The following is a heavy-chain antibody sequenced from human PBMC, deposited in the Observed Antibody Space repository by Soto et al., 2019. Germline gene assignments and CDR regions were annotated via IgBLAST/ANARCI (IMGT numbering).Heavy chain of an antibody. CDR2: IYYSGST. J-gene: IGHJ6*02. V-gene: IGHV4-31*02. D-gene: IGHD3-10*01. CDR3: ARELGGDHWNYGSGSYYYYGMDV. CDR1: GGSISSGGYY. Sequence: SETLSLTXTVSGGSISSGGYYWSWIRQHPGQGLEWSGYIYYSGSTYYNPSLKSRVTISVDTSKNQFSLKLSTVTAADTAVYYCARELGGDHWNYGSGSYYYYGMDVWGQGTTVTVS.